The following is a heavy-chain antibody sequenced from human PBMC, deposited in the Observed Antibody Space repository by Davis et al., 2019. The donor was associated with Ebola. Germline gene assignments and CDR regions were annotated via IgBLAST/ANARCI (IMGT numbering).Heavy chain of an antibody. CDR1: GGSMSSYY. D-gene: IGHD3-3*01. CDR3: ASSRYYDFWSDEYGFDY. V-gene: IGHV4-59*01. Sequence: SETLSLTCTVSGGSMSSYYWSWIRQPPGKGLEWIGNIYYGGTTNYNPSLKSRVTISGDTSKNQFSLNVNSVTAADTAMYYCASSRYYDFWSDEYGFDYWGQGTLVTVSS. CDR2: IYYGGTT. J-gene: IGHJ4*02.